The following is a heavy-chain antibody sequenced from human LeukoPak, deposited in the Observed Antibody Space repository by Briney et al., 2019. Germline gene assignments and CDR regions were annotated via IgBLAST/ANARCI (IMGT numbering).Heavy chain of an antibody. CDR1: GFTFDDYA. Sequence: PGGSLRLSCAASGFTFDDYAMHWVRQAPGKGLEWVSGISWNSGSIGYADSVKGRFTISRDNAKSSLYLQMNSLRAEDTALYYCAKDIGAVAHQYYFDYWGQGTLVTVSS. CDR2: ISWNSGSI. J-gene: IGHJ4*02. D-gene: IGHD6-19*01. CDR3: AKDIGAVAHQYYFDY. V-gene: IGHV3-9*01.